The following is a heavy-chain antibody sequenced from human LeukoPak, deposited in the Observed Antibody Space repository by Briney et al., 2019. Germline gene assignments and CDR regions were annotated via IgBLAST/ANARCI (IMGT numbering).Heavy chain of an antibody. CDR1: GFTFSSYW. Sequence: PGGSLRLSCAASGFTFSSYWMRWVRQAPGKGLEWVANIKHDGSAKYYVDSVKGRFTISRDNAKNSLYLQMNSLRAEDTAVYYCARIRIFAFDIWGQGTMVTVSS. V-gene: IGHV3-7*05. CDR3: ARIRIFAFDI. CDR2: IKHDGSAK. J-gene: IGHJ3*02. D-gene: IGHD3-9*01.